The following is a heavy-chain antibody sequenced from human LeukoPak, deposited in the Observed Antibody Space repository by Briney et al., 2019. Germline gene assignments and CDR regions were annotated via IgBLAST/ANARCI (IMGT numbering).Heavy chain of an antibody. CDR2: IYYSGST. V-gene: IGHV4-30-4*01. CDR1: GGSISSGDYY. CDR3: ARGPQWFDP. Sequence: SQTLSLTCTVSGGSISSGDYYWSWIRQPPGKGLEWIGYIYYSGSTYYNPSLKGRIILSVDTSRNQFSLKLSSVTAADTAFYYCARGPQWFDPWGQGTLVTVSS. J-gene: IGHJ5*02.